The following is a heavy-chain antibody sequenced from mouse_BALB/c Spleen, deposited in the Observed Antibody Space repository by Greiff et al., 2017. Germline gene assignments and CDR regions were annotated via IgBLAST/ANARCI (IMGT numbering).Heavy chain of an antibody. V-gene: IGHV1-9*01. D-gene: IGHD2-1*01. CDR2: ILPGSGST. CDR3: ARRGGNYDFDY. J-gene: IGHJ2*01. Sequence: VQLQQSGAELMKPGASVKISCKATGYTFSSYWIEWVKQRPGHGLEWIGEILPGSGSTNYNEKFKGKATFTADTSSNTAYMQLSSLTSEDSAVYCCARRGGNYDFDYWGQGTTLTVSS. CDR1: GYTFSSYW.